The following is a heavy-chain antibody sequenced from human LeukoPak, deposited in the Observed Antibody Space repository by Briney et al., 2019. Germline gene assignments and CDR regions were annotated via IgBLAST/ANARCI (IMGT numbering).Heavy chain of an antibody. CDR3: ARQLCSSTSCYSYYDAFDI. CDR2: IYYSGST. Sequence: PSETLSLTCTVSGGSISSSSYYWGWIRQPPGKGLEWIGYIYYSGSTNYNPSLKSRVTISVDTSKNQFSLKLSSVTAADTAVYYCARQLCSSTSCYSYYDAFDIWGQGTMVTVSS. D-gene: IGHD2-2*01. CDR1: GGSISSSSYY. V-gene: IGHV4-61*05. J-gene: IGHJ3*02.